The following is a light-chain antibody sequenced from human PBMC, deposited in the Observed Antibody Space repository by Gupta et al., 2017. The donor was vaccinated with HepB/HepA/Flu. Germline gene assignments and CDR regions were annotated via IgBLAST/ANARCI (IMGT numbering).Light chain of an antibody. J-gene: IGLJ2*01. CDR2: DVS. CDR1: SSDVGAYSY. CDR3: CSYAGSYTFVV. Sequence: QSALTQPRSVSGSPGQSVTISCTGTSSDVGAYSYVSWYQQHPGKAPKLMIYDVSKRPSGVPDRFSGSKSGNTASLTISGLQAEVEGDYYCCSYAGSYTFVVFGGGTKLTVL. V-gene: IGLV2-11*01.